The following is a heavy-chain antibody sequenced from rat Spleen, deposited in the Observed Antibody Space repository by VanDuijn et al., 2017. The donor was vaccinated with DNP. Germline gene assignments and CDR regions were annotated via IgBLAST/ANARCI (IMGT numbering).Heavy chain of an antibody. D-gene: IGHD1-6*01. CDR2: ISPSGGST. Sequence: EVQLVESGGGLVQPGRSLKLSCAASGFTFSNYGMHWIRQAPTKGLEWVASISPSGGSTYYRDSVKGRFTISRDNAKSTLYLQMDSLRSEDTATYYCATLMYTTDYYAMDAWGQGTSVTVSS. CDR3: ATLMYTTDYYAMDA. V-gene: IGHV5-19*01. J-gene: IGHJ4*01. CDR1: GFTFSNYG.